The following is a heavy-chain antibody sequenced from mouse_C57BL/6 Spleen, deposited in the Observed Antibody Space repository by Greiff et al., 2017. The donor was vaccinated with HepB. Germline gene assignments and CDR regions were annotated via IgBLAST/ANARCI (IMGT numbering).Heavy chain of an antibody. D-gene: IGHD1-1*01. CDR2: IHPSDSDT. Sequence: QVQLQQPGAELVKPGASVKVSCKASGYTFTSYWMHWVKQRPGQGLEWIGRIHPSDSDTNYNQKFKGKATLTVDKSSSTAYMQLSSLTSEDSAVEYCARGGTTVVAAEYFDVWGTGTTVTVSS. CDR3: ARGGTTVVAAEYFDV. CDR1: GYTFTSYW. J-gene: IGHJ1*03. V-gene: IGHV1-74*01.